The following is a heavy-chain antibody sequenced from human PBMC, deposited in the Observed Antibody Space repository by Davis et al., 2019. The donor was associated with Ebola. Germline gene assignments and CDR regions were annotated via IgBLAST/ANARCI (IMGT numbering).Heavy chain of an antibody. Sequence: ASVKVSCKASGYTFTSYGISWVRQAPGQGLEWMGWISAYNGNTNYAQKLQGRVTMTTDTSTSTAYMELRSLRSDDTAVYYCARDGSYDGYNSYYYYFGMDVWGQGTTVTVSS. J-gene: IGHJ6*02. D-gene: IGHD5-24*01. V-gene: IGHV1-18*01. CDR2: ISAYNGNT. CDR1: GYTFTSYG. CDR3: ARDGSYDGYNSYYYYFGMDV.